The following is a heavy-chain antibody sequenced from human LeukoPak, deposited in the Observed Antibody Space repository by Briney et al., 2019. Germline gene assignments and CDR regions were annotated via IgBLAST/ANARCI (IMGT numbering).Heavy chain of an antibody. Sequence: RSGGSLRLSCAASGFTFSSYAMSWVRQAPGKGLEWVSAISGSGGSTYYADSVKGRFTISRDNSKNTLYLQMNSLRAEDTAVYYCAKTEGRWLQFGDTYYFDYWGQGTLVTVSS. CDR3: AKTEGRWLQFGDTYYFDY. V-gene: IGHV3-23*01. CDR1: GFTFSSYA. CDR2: ISGSGGST. D-gene: IGHD5-24*01. J-gene: IGHJ4*02.